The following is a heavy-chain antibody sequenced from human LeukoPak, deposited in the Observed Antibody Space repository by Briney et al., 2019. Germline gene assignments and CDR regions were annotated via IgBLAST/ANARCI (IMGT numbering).Heavy chain of an antibody. Sequence: PGGSLRLSCAASGFTFSSYWMSWVRQAPGKRLEWVANIKQDGSEKYYVDSEKGRFTISRDNAKNSPYLQMTSLRAEDTAVYYRARDRWVMDYWGQGTLVTVSS. J-gene: IGHJ4*02. D-gene: IGHD1-26*01. CDR1: GFTFSSYW. V-gene: IGHV3-7*03. CDR3: ARDRWVMDY. CDR2: IKQDGSEK.